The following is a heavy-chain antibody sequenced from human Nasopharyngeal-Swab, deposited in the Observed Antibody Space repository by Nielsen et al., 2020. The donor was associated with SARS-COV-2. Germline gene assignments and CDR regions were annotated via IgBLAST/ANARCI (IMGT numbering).Heavy chain of an antibody. D-gene: IGHD3-22*01. CDR3: ARATWLSSMGV. V-gene: IGHV3-74*01. CDR1: GFTFSSYW. Sequence: GESLKISCAASGFTFSSYWMHWVRQAPGKGLVWVSRINSDGSSTSYADSVKGRFTISRDNAKNTLYLQMNSLRAEDTAVYYCARATWLSSMGVWGQGTTVTVSS. CDR2: INSDGSST. J-gene: IGHJ6*02.